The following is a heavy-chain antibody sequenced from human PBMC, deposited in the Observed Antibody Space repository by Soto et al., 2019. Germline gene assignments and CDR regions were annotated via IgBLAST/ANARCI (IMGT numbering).Heavy chain of an antibody. J-gene: IGHJ6*03. V-gene: IGHV3-23*01. Sequence: EVQLLESGGGLVQPGGSLRLSCAASGFTFSSYAMSWVRQAPGKGLEWVSAISGSGGSTYYADSVKGRFTISRDNSKNTLYLQMNSLRAEDTAVYYCATDPTDYYYYMDVWGKGTTVTVSS. CDR3: ATDPTDYYYYMDV. CDR2: ISGSGGST. CDR1: GFTFSSYA.